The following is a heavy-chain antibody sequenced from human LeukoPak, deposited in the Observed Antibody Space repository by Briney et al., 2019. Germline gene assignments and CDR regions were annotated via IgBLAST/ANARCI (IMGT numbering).Heavy chain of an antibody. CDR2: ISPYNGNT. J-gene: IGHJ6*02. V-gene: IGHV1-18*01. Sequence: ASVTVSCKPSGYTFTSYGISWVRQAPGQGLEWMGWISPYNGNTNYAQKLQGRVTMTTDTSTSTAYMEVRSLRSDDTAVYYCARDRSVGTAPRGRGMDVWGQGTTVTVSS. D-gene: IGHD4-23*01. CDR1: GYTFTSYG. CDR3: ARDRSVGTAPRGRGMDV.